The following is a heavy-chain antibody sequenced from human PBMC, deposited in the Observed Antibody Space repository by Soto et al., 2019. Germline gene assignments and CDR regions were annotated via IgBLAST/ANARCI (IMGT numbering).Heavy chain of an antibody. CDR3: ARGHLLWFGESINWFDP. J-gene: IGHJ5*02. CDR1: GGSISGGGYS. Sequence: PSETLSLTCAVFGGSISGGGYSWSWIRQPPGKGLEWIGYIYHSGSTYYNPSLKSRVTISVDRSKNQFSLKLSSVTAADTAVYYCARGHLLWFGESINWFDPWGQGTLVTVSS. D-gene: IGHD3-10*01. CDR2: IYHSGST. V-gene: IGHV4-30-2*01.